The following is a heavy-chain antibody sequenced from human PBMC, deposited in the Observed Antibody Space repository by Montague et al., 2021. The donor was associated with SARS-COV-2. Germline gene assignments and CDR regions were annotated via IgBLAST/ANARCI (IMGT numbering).Heavy chain of an antibody. CDR2: LYDADDRT. V-gene: IGHV3-23*03. J-gene: IGHJ4*02. Sequence: SLRLSCAASRLNFGSYVMHWVRQAPGKGLEWVSTLYDADDRTFYADSVNGRFSISTDNSKNTLFLLMSSLRPEDTAVYFCAKDRTTEYGSSGSFDSWGQGTLVTVSS. D-gene: IGHD3-22*01. CDR3: AKDRTTEYGSSGSFDS. CDR1: RLNFGSYV.